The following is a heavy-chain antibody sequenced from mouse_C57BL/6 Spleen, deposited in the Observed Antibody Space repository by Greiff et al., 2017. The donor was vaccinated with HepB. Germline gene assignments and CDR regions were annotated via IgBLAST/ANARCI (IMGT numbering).Heavy chain of an antibody. V-gene: IGHV5-12*01. CDR2: ISNGGGST. D-gene: IGHD1-1*01. CDR3: ARHYGSKDYAMDY. CDR1: GFTFSDYY. Sequence: EVQVVESGGGLVQPGGSLKLSCAASGFTFSDYYMYWVRQTPEKRLEWVAYISNGGGSTYYPDTVKGRFTISRDNAKNTLYLQMSRLKSEDTAMYYCARHYGSKDYAMDYWGQGTSVTVSS. J-gene: IGHJ4*01.